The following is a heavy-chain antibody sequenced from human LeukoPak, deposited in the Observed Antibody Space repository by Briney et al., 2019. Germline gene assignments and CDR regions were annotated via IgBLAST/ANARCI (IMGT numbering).Heavy chain of an antibody. CDR2: ISSSSSYI. CDR3: ARDGPSPIPDIQLWPVDAFDI. Sequence: PGGSLRLSCAASGFTFSSYSMNWVRQAPGKGLEWVSSISSSSSYIYYADSVKGRFTISRDNAKNSLYLQMNSLRAEDTAVYYCARDGPSPIPDIQLWPVDAFDIWGQGTMVTVSS. J-gene: IGHJ3*02. D-gene: IGHD5-18*01. V-gene: IGHV3-21*01. CDR1: GFTFSSYS.